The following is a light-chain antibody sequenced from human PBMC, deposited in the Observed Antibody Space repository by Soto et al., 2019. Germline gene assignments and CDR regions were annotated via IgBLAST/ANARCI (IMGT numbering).Light chain of an antibody. Sequence: EKVMTQSPGTLSLSPWERATLSFRSSQSVSSSYLAWYQQKPGQAPRLLIYAASSRATGIPDRLSGSGSGTDFTLTISRLEPEDFAVYYCQHYGSSPRKFGQGTKVDIK. V-gene: IGKV3-20*01. J-gene: IGKJ1*01. CDR3: QHYGSSPRK. CDR1: QSVSSSY. CDR2: AAS.